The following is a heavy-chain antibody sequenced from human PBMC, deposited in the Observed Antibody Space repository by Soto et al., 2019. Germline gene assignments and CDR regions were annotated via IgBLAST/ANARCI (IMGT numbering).Heavy chain of an antibody. CDR3: ATLPHYGDPKAGF. V-gene: IGHV4-39*01. J-gene: IGHJ2*01. D-gene: IGHD4-17*01. CDR1: GGSISSSNN. CDR2: IHYSGST. Sequence: QLQLQESGPGLVKPSETLSLTCTVSGGSISSSNNWGWIRQPPGKGLEWIGSIHYSGSTYYNSSLKSRVTISVDTSRNQFSLKLTSVTAADTAVYYCATLPHYGDPKAGFWGRGTLVTVSS.